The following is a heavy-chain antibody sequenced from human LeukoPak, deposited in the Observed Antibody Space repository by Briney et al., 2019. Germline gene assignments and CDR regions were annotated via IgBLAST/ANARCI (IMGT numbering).Heavy chain of an antibody. J-gene: IGHJ4*02. CDR2: VSSHGNDG. D-gene: IGHD5-24*01. CDR1: EFTFSHFA. CDR3: TRDAYNFNVLDY. Sequence: GGSLRLSCAVSEFTFSHFAMHWVRQAPGKGLEWVAVVSSHGNDGYYADSVKGRFTISRDNSKNTLYLQIDSLRAEDTAIYYCTRDAYNFNVLDYWGQGTLVTVSS. V-gene: IGHV3-30*01.